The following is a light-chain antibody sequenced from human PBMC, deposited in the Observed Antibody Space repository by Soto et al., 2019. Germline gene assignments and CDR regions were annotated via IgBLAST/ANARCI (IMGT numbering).Light chain of an antibody. CDR2: DAS. J-gene: IGKJ1*01. CDR3: QQYHSSPAS. CDR1: QGISSF. Sequence: DIQMTQSPSSLSASVGDRVTITCRASQGISSFLAWFQQKPGKAPKSLIYDASTLQSGVSSRFSGSGSDTLFTLSTGSLQPEDFAPYYCQQYHSSPASFGRGTKVKIK. V-gene: IGKV1-16*01.